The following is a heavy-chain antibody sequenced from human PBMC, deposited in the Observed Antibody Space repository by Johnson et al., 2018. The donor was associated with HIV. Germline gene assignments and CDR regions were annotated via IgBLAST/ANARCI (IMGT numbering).Heavy chain of an antibody. CDR2: ISGSGGTT. Sequence: VQLVESGGGLVQPGGSLRLSSAASLFTFSSYAISWVRQAPGKGLEWVSVISGSGGTTYYADSVKGRFTISRDSSQNTLYLQMNSLRTEDTAVYYCARDGTTGPSGDAFDIWGQGTMVTVSS. CDR3: ARDGTTGPSGDAFDI. CDR1: LFTFSSYA. J-gene: IGHJ3*02. V-gene: IGHV3-23*04. D-gene: IGHD4-17*01.